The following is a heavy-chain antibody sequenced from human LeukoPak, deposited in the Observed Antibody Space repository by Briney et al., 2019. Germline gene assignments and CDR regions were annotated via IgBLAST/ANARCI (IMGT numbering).Heavy chain of an antibody. Sequence: GGSLRLSCAASGFTVSSNYMSWVRQAPGKGLEWVSVIYSGGSTYYADSVKGRFTISRDNSKNTLYLQMNSLRAEDTAVYYCARESYGDSYFDYWGQGTLVTVSS. J-gene: IGHJ4*02. CDR1: GFTVSSNY. V-gene: IGHV3-66*01. CDR3: ARESYGDSYFDY. D-gene: IGHD4-17*01. CDR2: IYSGGST.